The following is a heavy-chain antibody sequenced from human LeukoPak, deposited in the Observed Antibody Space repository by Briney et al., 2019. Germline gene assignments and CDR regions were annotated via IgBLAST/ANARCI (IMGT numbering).Heavy chain of an antibody. Sequence: GGSLRLSCAASGFTVSGYEFNWVRQAPGQGLEWVAYIRSSGSSGSYMYYAESVRVRFTTSRDNAKNSVYLQMSSLRVEDTAGYYCARETENCGGDCFDYWSQRTLVTVPS. CDR2: IRSSGSSGSYM. CDR3: ARETENCGGDCFDY. CDR1: GFTVSGYE. D-gene: IGHD2-21*01. J-gene: IGHJ4*02. V-gene: IGHV3-48*03.